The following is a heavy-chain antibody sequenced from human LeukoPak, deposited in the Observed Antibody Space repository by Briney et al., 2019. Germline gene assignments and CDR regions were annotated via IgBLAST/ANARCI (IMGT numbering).Heavy chain of an antibody. CDR1: GFTFSSYW. CDR3: ASPIAVAGPYYFDY. V-gene: IGHV3-74*01. D-gene: IGHD6-19*01. J-gene: IGHJ4*02. Sequence: GGSLRLSCAASGFTFSSYWMHWVRQAPGKGLVWVSRINSDGSSTNCADSAKGRFTISRDNAKNTLYLQINSLRAEDTAVYYCASPIAVAGPYYFDYWGQGTLVTVSS. CDR2: INSDGSST.